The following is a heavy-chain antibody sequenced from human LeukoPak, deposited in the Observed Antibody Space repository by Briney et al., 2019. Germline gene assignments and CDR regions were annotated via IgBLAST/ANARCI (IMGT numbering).Heavy chain of an antibody. CDR3: AKELRPSDRSGYCQYWYFDL. CDR1: GFTFDDYT. CDR2: IRWDGISK. Sequence: QPGGSLRLSCAASGFTFDDYTMHWVRQAPGKGLEWVSLIRWDGISKYYADSVKGRFTIYRDNSKNSLYLQMNSLRTEDTALYYCAKELRPSDRSGYCQYWYFDLWGRGTLVTVSS. J-gene: IGHJ2*01. D-gene: IGHD3-22*01. V-gene: IGHV3-43*01.